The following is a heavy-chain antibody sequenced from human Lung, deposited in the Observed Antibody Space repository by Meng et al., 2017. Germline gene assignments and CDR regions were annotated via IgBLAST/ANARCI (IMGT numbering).Heavy chain of an antibody. D-gene: IGHD1-26*01. CDR3: TWDDKAVSDY. V-gene: IGHV3-15*01. CDR1: GFYFNNAW. CDR2: IKSNTDGGTA. J-gene: IGHJ4*02. Sequence: EVQLVESGGDLVKPGGSLRLSCAASGFYFNNAWMSWVRQAPGKGLEWVGRIKSNTDGGTAEYAAPVTGRFTISRDDSKSTLHLQMSGLRIDDTGVYYCTWDDKAVSDYWGQGTLVTVSS.